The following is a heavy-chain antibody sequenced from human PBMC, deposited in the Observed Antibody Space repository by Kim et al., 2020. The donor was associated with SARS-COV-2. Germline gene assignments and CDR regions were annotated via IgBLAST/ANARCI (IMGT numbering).Heavy chain of an antibody. D-gene: IGHD3-16*01. CDR3: ARDMMTRRGLDMYY. J-gene: IGHJ4*02. CDR2: VSAYNGNT. V-gene: IGHV1-18*01. CDR1: GYTFTSYG. Sequence: ASVKVSCKASGYTFTSYGISWVRQAPGQGLEWMGWVSAYNGNTNYAQKLQGRVTMTTDTSTSTAYMELRSLRSDDTAVYYCARDMMTRRGLDMYYWGQGTLVTVSS.